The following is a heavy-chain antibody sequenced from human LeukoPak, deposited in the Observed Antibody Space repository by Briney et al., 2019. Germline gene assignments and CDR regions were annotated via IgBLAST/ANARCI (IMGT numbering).Heavy chain of an antibody. J-gene: IGHJ4*02. V-gene: IGHV4-61*08. D-gene: IGHD3-10*02. Sequence: SETLSLTCTVSGGSISSGDYYWNWIRQPPGKGLEWIGYIYYSGSTNYNPSLKSRVTMSVDTSENQFSLKLSSVTAADTAVYYCARVSTNEGLFPDYWGQGTLVTVSS. CDR3: ARVSTNEGLFPDY. CDR1: GGSISSGDYY. CDR2: IYYSGST.